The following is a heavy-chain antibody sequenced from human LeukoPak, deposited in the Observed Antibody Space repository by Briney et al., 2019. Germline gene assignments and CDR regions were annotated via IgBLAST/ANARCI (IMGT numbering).Heavy chain of an antibody. V-gene: IGHV3-66*01. CDR3: ARNHYDFWSGYPGYFDY. J-gene: IGHJ4*02. CDR2: IYSGGST. Sequence: GGSLRLSCAASGFTVGSNYMSWVRQAPGKGLEWVSVIYSGGSTYYADSVKGRFTISRDNSKNTLYLQMNSLRAEDTAVYYCARNHYDFWSGYPGYFDYWGQGTLVTVSS. D-gene: IGHD3-3*01. CDR1: GFTVGSNY.